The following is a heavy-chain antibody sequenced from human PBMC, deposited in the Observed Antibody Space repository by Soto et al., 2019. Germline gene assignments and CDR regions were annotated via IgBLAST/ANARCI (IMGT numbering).Heavy chain of an antibody. V-gene: IGHV1-18*01. D-gene: IGHD3-16*02. J-gene: IGHJ4*02. CDR1: GYTFTSDG. CDR3: ARGFSRYSDH. Sequence: KLSCKASGYTFTSDGIVRLRQAPGQGLEWMGWISAYTGNTAYAQKFQGRVTLTRDTSINTAYMELKGLASEVTAVYFRARGFSRYSDHWAQGILVTVSS. CDR2: ISAYTGNT.